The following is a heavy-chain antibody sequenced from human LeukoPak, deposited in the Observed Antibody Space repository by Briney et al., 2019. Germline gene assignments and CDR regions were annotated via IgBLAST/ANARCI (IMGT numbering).Heavy chain of an antibody. J-gene: IGHJ4*02. D-gene: IGHD3-16*02. CDR3: ARPRYTGGHFDY. V-gene: IGHV3-74*01. CDR1: GYTFSNYW. Sequence: GGSLRLSCAAAGYTFSNYWVQWVRHAPGKGLVWISRINSDGSSLSYAASVKGRFTISRDNAKNTVYLQMNSLRAEDTAVYYCARPRYTGGHFDYWGQGTLVTVSS. CDR2: INSDGSSL.